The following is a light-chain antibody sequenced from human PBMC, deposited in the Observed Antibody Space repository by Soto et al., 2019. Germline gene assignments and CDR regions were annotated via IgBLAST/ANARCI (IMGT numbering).Light chain of an antibody. CDR2: GAS. CDR3: QQYCNSPPNS. V-gene: IGKV3-20*01. Sequence: EIVLTQSPGTLSLSPGERATLSCRASQSVSSSYLAWYQQKPGQAPRVLVYGASSRATRIPDRFSGSWSGTHFTLTISRLEPEDFAVYFCQQYCNSPPNSFGQGTKVEIK. J-gene: IGKJ2*01. CDR1: QSVSSSY.